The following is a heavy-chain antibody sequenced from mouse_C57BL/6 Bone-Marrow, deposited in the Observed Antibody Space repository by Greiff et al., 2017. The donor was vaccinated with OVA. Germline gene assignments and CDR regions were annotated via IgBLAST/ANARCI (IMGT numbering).Heavy chain of an antibody. CDR2: IYPGDGDT. V-gene: IGHV1-82*01. J-gene: IGHJ2*01. CDR3: APGVLFDY. CDR1: GYAFSSSW. Sequence: QVQLQQSGPELVKPGASVKISCKASGYAFSSSWMNWVKQRPGKGLEWIGRIYPGDGDTNYNGKFKGKATLTADKSSSTAYMQLSSLTSEDSAVYFCAPGVLFDYWGQGTTLTVSS.